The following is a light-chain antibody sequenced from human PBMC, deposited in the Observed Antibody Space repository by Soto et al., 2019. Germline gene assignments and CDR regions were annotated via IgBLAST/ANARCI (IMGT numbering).Light chain of an antibody. J-gene: IGKJ4*01. CDR1: QSISSY. CDR3: QQSYGPPLT. CDR2: AAS. V-gene: IGKV1-39*01. Sequence: DIEMTQSPSSLSASVGDRVTITCRASQSISSYLNWYQQKPGKVPNILIYAASSLQSGVPPRFSGNGSRTDFTHTISTVQPEDFATDYCQQSYGPPLTFGGGTKVEIK.